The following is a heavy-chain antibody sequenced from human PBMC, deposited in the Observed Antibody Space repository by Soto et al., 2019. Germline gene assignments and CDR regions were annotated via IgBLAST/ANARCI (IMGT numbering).Heavy chain of an antibody. Sequence: PSETLSLTCTVSGGSISNSSYYWGWIRQPPGKGLEWIGSVYYSGRTYYNPSFKSRVTISIDTSKNQFSLKLSSVTATDTAVYYCARQRTTVVTQAYFDHWGQGALVTVSS. CDR2: VYYSGRT. V-gene: IGHV4-39*01. J-gene: IGHJ4*02. D-gene: IGHD2-21*02. CDR1: GGSISNSSYY. CDR3: ARQRTTVVTQAYFDH.